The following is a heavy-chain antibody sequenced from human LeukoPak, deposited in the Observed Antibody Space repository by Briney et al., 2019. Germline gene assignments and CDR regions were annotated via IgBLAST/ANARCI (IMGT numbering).Heavy chain of an antibody. CDR2: TYYRSKWYN. J-gene: IGHJ6*03. Sequence: SQTLSLTCAISGDSVSSNSAAWNWIRQSPSRGLEWLGRTYYRSKWYNDYAVSVKSRITINPDTSKNQFSLQLNSVTPEDTAVYYCARARVAVAGTGTRGYYHYYYMDVWGKGTTVTVSS. CDR1: GDSVSSNSAA. D-gene: IGHD6-19*01. CDR3: ARARVAVAGTGTRGYYHYYYMDV. V-gene: IGHV6-1*01.